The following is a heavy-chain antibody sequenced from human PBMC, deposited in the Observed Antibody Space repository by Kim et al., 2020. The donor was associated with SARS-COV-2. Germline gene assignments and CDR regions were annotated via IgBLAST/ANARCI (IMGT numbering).Heavy chain of an antibody. CDR3: ANSYDFWSGFDY. Sequence: GYADFHEGRFTISRDKAKNSLYLQMNSLRAEYTALYYCANSYDFWSGFDYWGQGPLVTVSS. J-gene: IGHJ4*02. V-gene: IGHV3-9*01. D-gene: IGHD3-3*01.